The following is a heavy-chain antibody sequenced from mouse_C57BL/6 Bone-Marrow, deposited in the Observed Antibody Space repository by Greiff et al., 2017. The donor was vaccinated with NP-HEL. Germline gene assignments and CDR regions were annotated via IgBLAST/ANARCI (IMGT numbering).Heavy chain of an antibody. CDR1: GYTFTSYW. Sequence: QVQLKQPGAELVKPGASVKMSCKASGYTFTSYWITWVKQRPGQGLEWIGDIYPGSGSTNYNEKFKSKATLTVDTSPSTAYMQLSSLTSEDSAVYYCACLLGLYYYAMDYWGQGTSVTVSS. D-gene: IGHD2-10*01. V-gene: IGHV1-55*01. J-gene: IGHJ4*01. CDR2: IYPGSGST. CDR3: ACLLGLYYYAMDY.